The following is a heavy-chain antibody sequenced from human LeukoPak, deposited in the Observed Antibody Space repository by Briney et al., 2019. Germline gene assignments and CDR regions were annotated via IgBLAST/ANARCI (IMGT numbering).Heavy chain of an antibody. D-gene: IGHD3-10*01. CDR2: MNPNSGNA. Sequence: ASVKVSCKAPGYTFTSYDINWVRQATGQGLERMGWMNPNSGNAGYAQKFQGRVTMTRNTSISTAYMELSSLRSEDTAVYYCARAPMVRGVINYYYYMDVWGKGTTVTVSS. CDR3: ARAPMVRGVINYYYYMDV. CDR1: GYTFTSYD. V-gene: IGHV1-8*01. J-gene: IGHJ6*03.